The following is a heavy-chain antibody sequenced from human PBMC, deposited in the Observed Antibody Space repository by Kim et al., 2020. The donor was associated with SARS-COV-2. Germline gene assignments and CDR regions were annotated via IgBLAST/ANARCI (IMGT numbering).Heavy chain of an antibody. D-gene: IGHD1-26*01. V-gene: IGHV5-51*01. CDR1: GYSFTSYW. J-gene: IGHJ6*04. CDR2: IYPGDSDT. Sequence: GESLKISRKGSGYSFTSYWIGWVRQMPGKGLEWMGIIYPGDSDTRYSPSFQGQVTISADKSISTAYLQWSSLKASDTAMYYCARHRGSGSYYPGYYYGMDVWGKGTTVTVSS. CDR3: ARHRGSGSYYPGYYYGMDV.